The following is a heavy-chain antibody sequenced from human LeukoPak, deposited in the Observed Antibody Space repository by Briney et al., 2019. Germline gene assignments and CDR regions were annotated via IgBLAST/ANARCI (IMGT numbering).Heavy chain of an antibody. CDR1: GYTFTSYD. CDR3: ARFSTPYCGCDCYSELDY. J-gene: IGHJ4*02. D-gene: IGHD2-21*02. CDR2: MNPNSGNT. Sequence: GASVKVSCKASGYTFTSYDINWVRQATGQGLEWMGWMNPNSGNTGYAQKFQGRVTMTRNTSISTAYMELSSLRSVDTAVYYCARFSTPYCGCDCYSELDYWGQGTLVTVSS. V-gene: IGHV1-8*01.